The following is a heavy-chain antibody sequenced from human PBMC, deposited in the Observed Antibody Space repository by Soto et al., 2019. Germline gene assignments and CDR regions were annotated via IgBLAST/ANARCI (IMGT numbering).Heavy chain of an antibody. V-gene: IGHV1-8*01. J-gene: IGHJ6*03. Sequence: ASVKVSCKASGYTFTSYDINWVRQATGQGLEWMGWMNPNSGNTGYAQKFQGRVTMTRNTSISTAYMELSSLRSEDTAVYYCARFARYYYYYYMDVWGKGTTVTVSS. CDR3: ARFARYYYYYYMDV. CDR1: GYTFTSYD. CDR2: MNPNSGNT.